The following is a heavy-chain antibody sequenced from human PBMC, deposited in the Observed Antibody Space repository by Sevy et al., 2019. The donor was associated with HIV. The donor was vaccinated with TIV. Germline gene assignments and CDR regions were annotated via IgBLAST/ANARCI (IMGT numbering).Heavy chain of an antibody. CDR2: GRSKANNYAT. CDR3: TTSLNHLGS. CDR1: GFSLSDSA. J-gene: IGHJ4*02. Sequence: GGSLRLSCAASGFSLSDSAIHWVRQAPGKGLEWLGRGRSKANNYATLYATSVEGRFTISRDDSDISGDDSENKAYLQMNSLTAEDTAVYYCTTSLNHLGSWGQGTLVTVSS. V-gene: IGHV3-73*01.